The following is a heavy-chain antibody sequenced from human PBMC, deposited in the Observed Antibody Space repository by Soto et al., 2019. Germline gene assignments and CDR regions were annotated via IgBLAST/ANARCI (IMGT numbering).Heavy chain of an antibody. CDR3: AGGNYDSNPYSFDN. CDR1: GGTFSSYA. CDR2: IIPIFGTA. Sequence: ASVKVSCKASGGTFSSYAISWVRQAPGQGLEWMGGIIPIFGTANYAQKFQGRVTITADESTSTAYMELSSLRSEDTAVYYCAGGNYDSNPYSFDNWGQGTLVTVSS. J-gene: IGHJ4*01. D-gene: IGHD3-22*01. V-gene: IGHV1-69*13.